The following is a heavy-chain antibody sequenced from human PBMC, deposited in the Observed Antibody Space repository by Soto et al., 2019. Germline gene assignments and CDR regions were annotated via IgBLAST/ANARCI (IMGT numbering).Heavy chain of an antibody. Sequence: ASVKVSCKASGYTFTGYYMHWVRQAPGQGLEWMGWINPNSGGTNYAQKFQGWVTMTRDTSISTAYMELSRLRSDDTAVYYCARDLSDRSAGDNWFDPWGQGTXVTVSS. D-gene: IGHD6-13*01. V-gene: IGHV1-2*04. CDR3: ARDLSDRSAGDNWFDP. CDR2: INPNSGGT. CDR1: GYTFTGYY. J-gene: IGHJ5*02.